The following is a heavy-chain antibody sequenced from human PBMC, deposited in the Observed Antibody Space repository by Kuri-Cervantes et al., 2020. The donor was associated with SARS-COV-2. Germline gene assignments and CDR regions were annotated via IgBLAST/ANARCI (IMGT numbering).Heavy chain of an antibody. Sequence: GGSLRLSCAASGFTFSSYGMHWVRQAPGKGLEWVAVIWYDGSNKYCADSVKGRFTISRDNSKNTLYLQMNSLSAEDTAVYYCARDVACTSTSCYGFDYWGQGTLVTVSS. CDR3: ARDVACTSTSCYGFDY. CDR1: GFTFSSYG. J-gene: IGHJ4*02. CDR2: IWYDGSNK. D-gene: IGHD2-2*01. V-gene: IGHV3-33*08.